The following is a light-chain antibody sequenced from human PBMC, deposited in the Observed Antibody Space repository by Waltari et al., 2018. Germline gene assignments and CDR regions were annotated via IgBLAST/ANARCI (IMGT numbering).Light chain of an antibody. CDR2: DNR. CDR3: QVRDSSSDYRV. V-gene: IGLV3-21*02. Sequence: SYVLTQAPSVSVAPGQAARITCEGDDIGRKSVHWYQQKPGHAPLLVVYDNRVRPPGVPDRFAGADSGNTATLTISGVEAGEEADYYCQVRDSSSDYRVFGGGTKLTVL. J-gene: IGLJ3*02. CDR1: DIGRKS.